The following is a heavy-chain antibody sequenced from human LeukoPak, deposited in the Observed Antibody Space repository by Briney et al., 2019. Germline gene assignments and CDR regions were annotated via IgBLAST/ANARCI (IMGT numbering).Heavy chain of an antibody. CDR3: ARDDLYYYDSSGFNWFDP. CDR1: GFTFSSYS. V-gene: IGHV3-48*01. J-gene: IGHJ5*02. CDR2: ISSSSTI. Sequence: GGSLRLSCAASGFTFSSYSMNWVRQAPGKGLEWVSYISSSSTIYYADSVKGRFTISRDNAKNSLYLQMNSLRAEDTAVYYCARDDLYYYDSSGFNWFDPWGQGTLVTVSS. D-gene: IGHD3-22*01.